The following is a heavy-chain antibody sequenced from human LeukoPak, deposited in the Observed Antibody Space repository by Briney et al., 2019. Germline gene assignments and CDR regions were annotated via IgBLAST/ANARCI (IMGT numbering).Heavy chain of an antibody. D-gene: IGHD6-13*01. J-gene: IGHJ6*02. CDR3: ARDRIAAAGGYFYGMDV. Sequence: PGGSLRLSCAASGSTFSRYWMNWVRQAPGKGLVWVSRINNDGSSTIYADSVKGRFTISRDNAKNTLYLQMNSLRVEDTAVYYCARDRIAAAGGYFYGMDVWGQGTTVTVSS. V-gene: IGHV3-74*01. CDR1: GSTFSRYW. CDR2: INNDGSST.